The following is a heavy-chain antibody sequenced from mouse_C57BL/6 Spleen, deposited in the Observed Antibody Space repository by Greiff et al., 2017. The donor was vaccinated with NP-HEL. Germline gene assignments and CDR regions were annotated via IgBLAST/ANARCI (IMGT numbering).Heavy chain of an antibody. Sequence: VQLQQSGAELVRPGASVKLSCTASGFNIKDDYMHWVKQRPEQGLEWIGWIDPENGDTEYASKFQGKATITADTSSNTASLQLSSLTSEDTAVYYCTTGTSGAYWGKGTLVTVSA. D-gene: IGHD3-1*01. CDR1: GFNIKDDY. J-gene: IGHJ3*01. CDR2: IDPENGDT. V-gene: IGHV14-4*01. CDR3: TTGTSGAY.